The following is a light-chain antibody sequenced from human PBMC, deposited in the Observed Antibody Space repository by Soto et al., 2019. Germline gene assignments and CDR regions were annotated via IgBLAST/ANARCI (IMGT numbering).Light chain of an antibody. CDR1: QSVSSSF. J-gene: IGKJ4*01. V-gene: IGKV3-20*01. Sequence: ESVLTQSPGTLSLSPGERATLSCRASQSVSSSFLAWYQQKPGQAPRLLIYGASSRATGIPDRFSGSGSGTDFTLTISRLEPEDFAVYYCQQYDSSPLTFGGGTKVAIK. CDR3: QQYDSSPLT. CDR2: GAS.